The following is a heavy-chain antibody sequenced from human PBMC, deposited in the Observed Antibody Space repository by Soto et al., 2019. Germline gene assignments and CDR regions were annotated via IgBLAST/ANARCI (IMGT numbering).Heavy chain of an antibody. CDR1: GFTFSSYA. V-gene: IGHV3-30-3*01. D-gene: IGHD2-15*01. Sequence: QVQLVESGGGVVQPGRSLRLSCAASGFTFSSYAMHWVRQAPGKGLEWVAVISYDGSNKYYADSVKGRFTISRDNSKNPLYRQMNSLRAEDTAVYYCAREWGYCSGGSCYRLAFDIWGQGTMVTVSS. CDR2: ISYDGSNK. J-gene: IGHJ3*02. CDR3: AREWGYCSGGSCYRLAFDI.